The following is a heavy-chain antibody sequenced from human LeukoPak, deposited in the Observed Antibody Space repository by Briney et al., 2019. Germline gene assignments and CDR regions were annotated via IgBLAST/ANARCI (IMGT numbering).Heavy chain of an antibody. CDR1: GFTFDDYA. Sequence: GRSLRLSCAASGFTFDDYAMHWVRQAPGKGLEWVSGISWNSGSIGYADSVKGRFTISRDNAKNSLYLQMNSLRAEDTALYYCAKCGGSGSYYNSWFDYWGQGTLVTVSS. J-gene: IGHJ4*02. CDR3: AKCGGSGSYYNSWFDY. D-gene: IGHD3-10*01. CDR2: ISWNSGSI. V-gene: IGHV3-9*01.